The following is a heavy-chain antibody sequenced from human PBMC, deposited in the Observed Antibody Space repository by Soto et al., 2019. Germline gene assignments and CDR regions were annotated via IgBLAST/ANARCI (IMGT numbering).Heavy chain of an antibody. CDR3: VSETGDGPYYYYYGMDV. Sequence: SETLSLTCTVSGGSISSSSYYWGWIRQPPGKGLEWIGSIYYSGSTYYNPSLKSRVTISVDTSKNQFSLKLSSVTAADTAVYCCVSETGDGPYYYYYGMDVWGQGTTVTVSS. CDR2: IYYSGST. V-gene: IGHV4-39*01. CDR1: GGSISSSSYY. J-gene: IGHJ6*02. D-gene: IGHD7-27*01.